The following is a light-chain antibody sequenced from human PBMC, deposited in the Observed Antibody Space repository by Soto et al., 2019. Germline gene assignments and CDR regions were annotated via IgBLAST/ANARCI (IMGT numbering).Light chain of an antibody. CDR2: AAS. J-gene: IGKJ4*01. Sequence: DIQMTQSPSSLSASVGDRVTITCRASQSISSYLNWYQQKPGKAPKLLIYAASSLQSGVPSRFSGSGSGTDFTLTISSLQPEDFATYDCQQSYSTPPPLTFGGGTKVEIK. CDR1: QSISSY. CDR3: QQSYSTPPPLT. V-gene: IGKV1-39*01.